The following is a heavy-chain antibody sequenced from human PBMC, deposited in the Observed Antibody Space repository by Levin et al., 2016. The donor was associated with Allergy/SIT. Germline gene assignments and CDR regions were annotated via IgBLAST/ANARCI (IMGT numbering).Heavy chain of an antibody. CDR2: IKQDGSDK. Sequence: GESLKISCTASGFTFNRNWISWVRQAPGKGLEWVANIKQDGSDKYFVDGVKGRFTISRDNAKNSVYLQMDSLRADDTAVYYCARGNYLHISGYYPYYYMTSGAKGPRSPSP. V-gene: IGHV3-7*03. D-gene: IGHD3-22*01. CDR1: GFTFNRNW. CDR3: ARGNYLHISGYYPYYYMTS. J-gene: IGHJ6*03.